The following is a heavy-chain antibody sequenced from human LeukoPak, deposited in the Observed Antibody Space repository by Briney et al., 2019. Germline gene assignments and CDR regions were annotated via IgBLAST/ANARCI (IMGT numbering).Heavy chain of an antibody. Sequence: PGGSLRLSCAASGFTFSNALMSWVRQAPGKGLEWVGRIKSKADGGTTDYAAPVKGRFTISRDDSKNTLYLQMNSLKTEDTAVYYCAKDWMSTIINYFDYWGQGTLVTVSS. CDR3: AKDWMSTIINYFDY. J-gene: IGHJ4*02. D-gene: IGHD5-12*01. CDR2: IKSKADGGTT. V-gene: IGHV3-15*01. CDR1: GFTFSNAL.